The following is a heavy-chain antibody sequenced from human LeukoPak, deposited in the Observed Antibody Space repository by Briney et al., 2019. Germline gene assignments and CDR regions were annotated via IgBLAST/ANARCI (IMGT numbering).Heavy chain of an antibody. CDR3: ARDRAWNYDY. J-gene: IGHJ4*02. CDR2: ISGYNGNT. D-gene: IGHD1-7*01. CDR1: GYTFSNFG. Sequence: GASVKVSCKTSGYTFSNFGVSWVRQAPGQGLEWMGWISGYNGNTHYAQKLQGRVTMTTDTSTSTAYMELRTLRSDDTAVYYCARDRAWNYDYWGQGTLVTVSS. V-gene: IGHV1-18*01.